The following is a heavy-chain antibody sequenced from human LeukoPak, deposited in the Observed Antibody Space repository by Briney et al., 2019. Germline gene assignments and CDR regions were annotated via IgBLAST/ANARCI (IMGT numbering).Heavy chain of an antibody. CDR2: INPNSGGT. J-gene: IGHJ4*02. CDR3: ARGEVPPYGDYAVDY. Sequence: PKASVKVSCKASGYTFTGYYMHWVRQAPGQGLEWMGRINPNSGGTNYAQKFQGRVTMTRDTSISTAYMELSRLRSDDTAVYYCARGEVPPYGDYAVDYWGQGTLVTVSS. V-gene: IGHV1-2*06. CDR1: GYTFTGYY. D-gene: IGHD4-17*01.